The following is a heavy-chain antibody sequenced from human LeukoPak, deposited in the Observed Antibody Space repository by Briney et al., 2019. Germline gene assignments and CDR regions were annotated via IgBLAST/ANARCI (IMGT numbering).Heavy chain of an antibody. CDR3: AKGNHYYGSGSYSPFDY. CDR1: GFTFSSYA. V-gene: IGHV3-23*01. CDR2: FSGSGGST. D-gene: IGHD3-10*01. J-gene: IGHJ4*02. Sequence: PGGSLRLSCAASGFTFSSYAMSWVRQAPGKGLEWVSAFSGSGGSTYYADSVKGRFTISRDNSKNTLYLQMNSLRAEDTAVYYCAKGNHYYGSGSYSPFDYWGKGTLATVSS.